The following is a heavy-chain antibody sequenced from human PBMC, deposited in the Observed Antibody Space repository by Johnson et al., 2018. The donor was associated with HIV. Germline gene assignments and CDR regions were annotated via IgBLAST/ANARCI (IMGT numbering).Heavy chain of an antibody. CDR2: ISSSTNTI. J-gene: IGHJ3*02. CDR1: GFTFSDYY. CDR3: ARELRGVGAFDI. Sequence: VQLVESGGGLLHPGGSLRLSCAASGFTFSDYYMNWIRQAPGKGLEWVSYISSSTNTIYYADSVKGRFTISRDNDKNSLYLQMDSLRAEDTGLYYCARELRGVGAFDIWGQGTMVTVSS. V-gene: IGHV3-11*01. D-gene: IGHD1-26*01.